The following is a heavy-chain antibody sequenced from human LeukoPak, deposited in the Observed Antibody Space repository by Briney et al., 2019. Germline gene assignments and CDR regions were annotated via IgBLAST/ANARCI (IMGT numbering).Heavy chain of an antibody. J-gene: IGHJ4*02. Sequence: PSETLSLTCSVSGGSFSNFYWSWIRQPPGKGLEWIGFIYYSGTTDYNPSLKSRVTISVDTSKNQFSLKLSSVTAADTAVYYCARHKKSYYFDSSGPVDYWGQGTLVTVSS. V-gene: IGHV4-59*08. D-gene: IGHD3-22*01. CDR2: IYYSGTT. CDR1: GGSFSNFY. CDR3: ARHKKSYYFDSSGPVDY.